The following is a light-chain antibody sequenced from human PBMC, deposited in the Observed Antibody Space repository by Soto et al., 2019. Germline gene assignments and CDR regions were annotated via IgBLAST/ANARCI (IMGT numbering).Light chain of an antibody. V-gene: IGKV1-5*01. CDR2: DAS. Sequence: DIQMTQSPATLSASVGDRVTITCRARQSISIWLAWYQQKPGKAPKLLIYDASILESGVPSRFSGSGSGTEITLTISSLQPDDFATYYCQQYNSYRTFGQGTKVDI. CDR3: QQYNSYRT. J-gene: IGKJ1*01. CDR1: QSISIW.